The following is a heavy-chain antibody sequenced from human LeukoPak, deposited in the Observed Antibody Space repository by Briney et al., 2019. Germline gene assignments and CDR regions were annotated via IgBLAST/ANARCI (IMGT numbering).Heavy chain of an antibody. CDR1: GFSLSTSGVG. V-gene: IGHV2-5*01. CDR2: IYWHDDK. Sequence: SGPTLVKPTQPLTLTCTFSGFSLSTSGVGVGWIRQPPGKALEWLALIYWHDDKRYSPSLKSRLTITKDTFKNQVVLTMTNMDPVDTATYYCAHSQGSGSYYNSWYYYYMDVWGKGTTVTVSS. D-gene: IGHD3-10*01. J-gene: IGHJ6*03. CDR3: AHSQGSGSYYNSWYYYYMDV.